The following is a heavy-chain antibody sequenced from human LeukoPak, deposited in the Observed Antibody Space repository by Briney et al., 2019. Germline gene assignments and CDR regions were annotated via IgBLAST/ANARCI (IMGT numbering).Heavy chain of an antibody. CDR3: ARVFVWGSYRPHFDY. J-gene: IGHJ4*02. Sequence: PGGSLRLSCAASGFTFSSYWMSWARQAPGKGLEWVANIKQDGSEKYYVDSVKGRFTISRDNAKNSLYLQMNSLRAEDTAVYYCARVFVWGSYRPHFDYWGQGTLVTVSS. D-gene: IGHD3-16*02. V-gene: IGHV3-7*01. CDR1: GFTFSSYW. CDR2: IKQDGSEK.